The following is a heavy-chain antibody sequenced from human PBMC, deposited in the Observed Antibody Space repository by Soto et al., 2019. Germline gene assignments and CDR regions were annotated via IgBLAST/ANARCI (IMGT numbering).Heavy chain of an antibody. J-gene: IGHJ2*01. V-gene: IGHV1-69*01. D-gene: IGHD3-10*01. CDR1: GGTFSSYA. CDR2: IIPIFGTA. CDR3: ARGGLMVRGKPATWYLDL. Sequence: QVQLVQSGAEVKKPGYSVKVSCKASGGTFSSYAISWVRQAPGQGLEWMGGIIPIFGTANYAQKFQGRVTITADDSTSTAYMALSSLRSEDTAVYYCARGGLMVRGKPATWYLDLWGRGPLVTVSS.